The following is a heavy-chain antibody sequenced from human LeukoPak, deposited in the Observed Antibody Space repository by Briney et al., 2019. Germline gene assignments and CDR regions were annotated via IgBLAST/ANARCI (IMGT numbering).Heavy chain of an antibody. Sequence: GGSLRLSCAASGFTFSDYYMNWIRQAPGKGLEWVSYVSSSGSTIYYADSVKGRFTISRGNAKNSLYLQMISLTAEDTALYYCAGYTSGWFGAFDIWGQGTMVTVSS. D-gene: IGHD6-19*01. J-gene: IGHJ3*02. CDR3: AGYTSGWFGAFDI. V-gene: IGHV3-11*04. CDR1: GFTFSDYY. CDR2: VSSSGSTI.